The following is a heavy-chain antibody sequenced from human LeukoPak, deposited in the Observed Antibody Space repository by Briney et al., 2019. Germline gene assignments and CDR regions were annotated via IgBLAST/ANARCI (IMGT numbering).Heavy chain of an antibody. CDR3: AKGLRWFGDFYFNFFDY. V-gene: IGHV3-30*18. Sequence: PGRSLRLSCAASGFNFMTYGMHWVRQAPGKGLEWVAFISYDGGKRFFGESVKGRFTIARDNSENTVSLQMNTLKTEDTAVYYCAKGLRWFGDFYFNFFDYWGQGILVTVSP. D-gene: IGHD3-10*01. CDR1: GFNFMTYG. J-gene: IGHJ4*02. CDR2: ISYDGGKR.